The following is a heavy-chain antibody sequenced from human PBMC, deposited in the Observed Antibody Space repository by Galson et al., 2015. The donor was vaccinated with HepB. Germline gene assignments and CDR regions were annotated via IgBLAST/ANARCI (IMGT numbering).Heavy chain of an antibody. Sequence: SLRLSCAASGSTFSRDGVHWVRQAPGKGLEWVACISYDGSVKYYGDSVKGRFTISRDNSKSPVFLQMDSLRTEDTAVYYCATERSPEDAFAVWGQGTMVTVSS. J-gene: IGHJ3*01. CDR1: GSTFSRDG. CDR2: ISYDGSVK. V-gene: IGHV3-30*03. CDR3: ATERSPEDAFAV.